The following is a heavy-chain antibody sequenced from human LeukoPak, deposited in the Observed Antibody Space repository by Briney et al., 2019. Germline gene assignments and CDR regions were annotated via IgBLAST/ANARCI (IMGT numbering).Heavy chain of an antibody. Sequence: SVKVSCKASGGTFSSYAISWVRQAPGQGLEWMGRIIPILGIANYAQKFQGRVTITADKSTSTAYMELSSLRSEDTAVYYCARDRDVVPAAGVNAFDIWGQGTMVTVSS. V-gene: IGHV1-69*04. CDR2: IIPILGIA. D-gene: IGHD2-2*01. CDR1: GGTFSSYA. CDR3: ARDRDVVPAAGVNAFDI. J-gene: IGHJ3*02.